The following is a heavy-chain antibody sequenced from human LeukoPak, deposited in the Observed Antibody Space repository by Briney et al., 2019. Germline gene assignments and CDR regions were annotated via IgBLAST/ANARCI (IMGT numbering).Heavy chain of an antibody. CDR3: ASTPSDYYYDSSGYYYQG. CDR2: IYHSGST. J-gene: IGHJ4*02. D-gene: IGHD3-22*01. V-gene: IGHV4-38-2*02. CDR1: GYSISSGYY. Sequence: SETLSLTCTVSGYSISSGYYWGWIRQPPGKGLEWIGSIYHSGSTYYNPSLKSRVTISVDKSKNQFSLELSSVTAADTAVYYCASTPSDYYYDSSGYYYQGWGQGTLVTVSS.